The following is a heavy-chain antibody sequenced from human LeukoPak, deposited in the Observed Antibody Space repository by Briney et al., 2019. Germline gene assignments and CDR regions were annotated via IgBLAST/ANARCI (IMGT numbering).Heavy chain of an antibody. CDR3: ARDRYDSSGYYDDAFDI. V-gene: IGHV4-59*01. CDR1: GGSISSYY. CDR2: IYYSGST. D-gene: IGHD3-22*01. Sequence: PSETLSLTCTVSGGSISSYYWSWIRQPPGKGLEWIGYIYYSGSTNYNPSLKSRVTISVDTSKNQFSLKLSSVTAADTAVYYCARDRYDSSGYYDDAFDIWGQGTMVTVSS. J-gene: IGHJ3*02.